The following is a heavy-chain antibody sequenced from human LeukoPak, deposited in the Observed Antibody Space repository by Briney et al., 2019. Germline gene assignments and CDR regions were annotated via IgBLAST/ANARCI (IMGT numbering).Heavy chain of an antibody. CDR1: GFTVSSKY. V-gene: IGHV3-53*01. Sequence: GGSLRLSCAASGFTVSSKYMSWVRQAPGKGLEWVSVIYSGGSTYYADSVKGRFTISRDNAKNSLYLHMNSLRVEDTAVYYCVRDRALDYWGQGTLVTVSS. CDR3: VRDRALDY. CDR2: IYSGGST. J-gene: IGHJ4*02. D-gene: IGHD3-16*02.